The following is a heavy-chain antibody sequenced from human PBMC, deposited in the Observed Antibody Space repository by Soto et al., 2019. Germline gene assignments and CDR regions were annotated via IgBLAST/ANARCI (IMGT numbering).Heavy chain of an antibody. CDR1: GYSFTSYW. V-gene: IGHV5-51*01. CDR2: IYPGDSDT. J-gene: IGHJ3*02. D-gene: IGHD3-22*01. CDR3: ASRYYYDSSGYYSGDAFDI. Sequence: GESLKISCKGSGYSFTSYWIGWVRQMPGKGLEWMGIIYPGDSDTNYSPSFQGHVTISADKSISTAYLQWSSLKASDTAMYYCASRYYYDSSGYYSGDAFDIWGQGTMVTVSS.